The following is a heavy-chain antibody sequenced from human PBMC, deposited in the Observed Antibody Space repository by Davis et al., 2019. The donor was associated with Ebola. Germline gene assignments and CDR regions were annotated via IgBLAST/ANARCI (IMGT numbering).Heavy chain of an antibody. Sequence: PGGSLRLSCVASGFTFRNYAMHWVRQAPGKGLEWVAVVSHSERETFYADPVKGRFTISRDNSENTLYLQMNSLTADDTSVYYCARAGFDEVLDYWGQGTPVTVSS. CDR1: GFTFRNYA. V-gene: IGHV3-30*04. CDR2: VSHSERET. J-gene: IGHJ4*02. D-gene: IGHD3-3*01. CDR3: ARAGFDEVLDY.